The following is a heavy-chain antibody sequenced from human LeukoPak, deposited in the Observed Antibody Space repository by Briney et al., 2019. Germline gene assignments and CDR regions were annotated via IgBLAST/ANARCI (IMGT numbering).Heavy chain of an antibody. CDR2: IYYSGST. D-gene: IGHD2-8*02. CDR1: GGSISSYY. Sequence: PSETLSLTCTVSGGSISSYYWSWIRQPPGKGLEWIGYIYYSGSTNYNPSLKSRVTMSVDKSKNQFSLKLSSVTAADTAVYYCARFGSTGGFDYWGQGTLVTVSS. V-gene: IGHV4-59*12. CDR3: ARFGSTGGFDY. J-gene: IGHJ4*02.